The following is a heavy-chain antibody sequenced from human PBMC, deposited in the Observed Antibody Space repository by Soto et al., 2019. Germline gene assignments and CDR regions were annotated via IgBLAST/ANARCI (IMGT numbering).Heavy chain of an antibody. Sequence: GALRLSCAASGFTFSTNLMHWVRQGPGKGLVWVSRINSDGTTAAYADSVQGRFTISRDNAKSTLYLHTTSLRGEDTAVYYCAKDGEGVANFDYWGQGTLVTVYS. V-gene: IGHV3-74*01. J-gene: IGHJ4*02. CDR2: INSDGTTA. CDR1: GFTFSTNL. D-gene: IGHD3-10*01. CDR3: AKDGEGVANFDY.